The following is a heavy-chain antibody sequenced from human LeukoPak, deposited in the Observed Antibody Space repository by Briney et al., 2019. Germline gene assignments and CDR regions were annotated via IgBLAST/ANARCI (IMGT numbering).Heavy chain of an antibody. D-gene: IGHD3-10*01. J-gene: IGHJ5*02. CDR3: ARSMVRGVRDWFDP. V-gene: IGHV4-59*01. CDR2: IYYSGST. CDR1: GGSISSYY. Sequence: PSETLSLTCTVSGGSISSYYWSWIRQPPGKGLEWIGYIYYSGSTNYDPSLKSRVTISLDTSKNQFSLKLSSVTAADTAVYYCARSMVRGVRDWFDPWGQGTLVTVSS.